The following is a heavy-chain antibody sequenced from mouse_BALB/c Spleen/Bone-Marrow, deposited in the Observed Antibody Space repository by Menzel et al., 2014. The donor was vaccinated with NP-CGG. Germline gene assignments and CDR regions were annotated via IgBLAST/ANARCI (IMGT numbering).Heavy chain of an antibody. CDR2: ISVGGSYS. CDR3: ARRGYGNHGYYAMDY. Sequence: EVKVVESGGGLVKPGGSLKLSCAATGFTFNRYVMSWVRQTPEKRLEWAASISVGGSYSYYPDSVKGRFTISRDNAKNALYLQMSSLRSEDTAMFYCARRGYGNHGYYAMDYWGQGTSVTVSS. D-gene: IGHD2-1*01. CDR1: GFTFNRYV. J-gene: IGHJ4*01. V-gene: IGHV5-9-2*01.